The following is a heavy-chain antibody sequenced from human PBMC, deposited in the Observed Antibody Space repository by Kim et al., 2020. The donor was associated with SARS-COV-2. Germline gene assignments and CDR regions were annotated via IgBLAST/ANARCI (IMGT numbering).Heavy chain of an antibody. D-gene: IGHD6-13*01. J-gene: IGHJ4*02. V-gene: IGHV4-59*01. CDR3: ATAIAASGYDY. Sequence: TNYNPYLKSRVTISVDTSKNQFSLKLSSVTAADTAVYYCATAIAASGYDYWGQGTLVTVSS. CDR2: T.